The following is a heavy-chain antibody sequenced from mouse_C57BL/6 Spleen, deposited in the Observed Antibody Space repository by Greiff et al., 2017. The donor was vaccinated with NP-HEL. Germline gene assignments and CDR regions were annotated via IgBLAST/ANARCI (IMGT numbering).Heavy chain of an antibody. CDR1: GFTFSSYA. CDR2: ISDGGSYT. V-gene: IGHV5-4*01. D-gene: IGHD2-1*01. J-gene: IGHJ2*01. CDR3: ARERGNYLYFDY. Sequence: EVQGVESGGGLVKPGGSLKLSCAASGFTFSSYAMSWVRQTPEKRLEWVATISDGGSYTYYPDNVKGRFTISRDNAKNNLYLQMSHLKSEDTAMYYCARERGNYLYFDYWGQGTTLTVSS.